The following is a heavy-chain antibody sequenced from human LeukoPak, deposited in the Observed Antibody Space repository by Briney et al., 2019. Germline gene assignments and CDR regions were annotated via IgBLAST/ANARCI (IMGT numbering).Heavy chain of an antibody. CDR2: ISAYKGNT. CDR3: AREVRGVTFDY. V-gene: IGHV1-18*01. Sequence: ASVKVSCKASGYTFTSYGIRGVRQAPGQGREWMGWISAYKGNTNYAQKLQGRVTMTTDKSTITAYMELRSLRSDDTAVYYCAREVRGVTFDYWGQGTLVTVSS. J-gene: IGHJ4*02. D-gene: IGHD3-10*01. CDR1: GYTFTSYG.